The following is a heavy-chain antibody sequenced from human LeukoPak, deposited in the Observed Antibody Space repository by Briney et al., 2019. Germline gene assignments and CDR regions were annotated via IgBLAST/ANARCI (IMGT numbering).Heavy chain of an antibody. CDR2: IYYSGST. Sequence: SQTLSLTCTVSGGSMSSGGYYWSWIRQHPGKGLEWIGYIYYSGSTYYNPSLKSRVTISVDTSKNQFSLKLSSVTAADTAVYYCARGQLLWFGELLGSGAFDIWGQGTMVTVSS. D-gene: IGHD3-10*01. CDR3: ARGQLLWFGELLGSGAFDI. V-gene: IGHV4-31*03. J-gene: IGHJ3*02. CDR1: GGSMSSGGYY.